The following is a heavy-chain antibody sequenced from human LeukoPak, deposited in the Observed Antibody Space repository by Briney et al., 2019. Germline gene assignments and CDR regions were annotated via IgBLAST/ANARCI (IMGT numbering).Heavy chain of an antibody. CDR2: ISGSGLNT. CDR1: GFTFSSYS. Sequence: GGSLRLSCAASGFTFSSYSMNWVRQAPGRGLEWVSGISGSGLNTYYADSVKGRFTSSRDNSKNMLYLQMNSLRAEDTAVYYCAKDLDGYNLNFDYWGQGTLVTVSS. J-gene: IGHJ4*02. CDR3: AKDLDGYNLNFDY. D-gene: IGHD5-24*01. V-gene: IGHV3-23*01.